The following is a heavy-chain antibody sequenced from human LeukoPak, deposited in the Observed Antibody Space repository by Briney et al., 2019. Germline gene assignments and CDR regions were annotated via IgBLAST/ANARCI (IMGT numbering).Heavy chain of an antibody. J-gene: IGHJ5*02. CDR1: GGSISSYY. D-gene: IGHD2-15*01. V-gene: IGHV4-59*01. CDR2: IYYSGST. CDR3: ARKRPDCSGGSCYPYNNWFDP. Sequence: KPSETLSLTCTVSGGSISSYYWSWIRQPPGKGLEWIGYIYYSGSTNYNPSLKSRVTISVDTSKNQFSLKLSSVTAADTAVYYCARKRPDCSGGSCYPYNNWFDPWGQGTLVTVSS.